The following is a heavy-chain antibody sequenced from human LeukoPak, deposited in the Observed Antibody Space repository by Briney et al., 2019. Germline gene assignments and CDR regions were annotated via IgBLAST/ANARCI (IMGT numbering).Heavy chain of an antibody. Sequence: PSETLSLTCTVSGGSISSYYWSWIRQPPGKGLEWVGSVYYTGSTYHNPSLKSRVTMSIDTSRNQFSLKLSSVTAADTAMYYCAREDSGISDNAFDIWGQGTMVTISS. D-gene: IGHD1-26*01. CDR1: GGSISSYY. J-gene: IGHJ3*02. CDR3: AREDSGISDNAFDI. V-gene: IGHV4-39*07. CDR2: VYYTGST.